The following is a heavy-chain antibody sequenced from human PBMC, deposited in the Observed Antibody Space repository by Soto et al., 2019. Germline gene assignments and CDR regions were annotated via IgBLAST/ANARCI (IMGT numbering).Heavy chain of an antibody. CDR3: ARTQWIQLGRAFDS. D-gene: IGHD5-18*01. V-gene: IGHV4-39*01. CDR1: GGSVNSTSYY. CDR2: LFYSGST. J-gene: IGHJ4*02. Sequence: QLLLQVSGPGLVKPSETLSLTCIVSGGSVNSTSYYWGWVRQSPGRGLDWIGTLFYSGSTSYNPSLKSRLTISVDRSKNQFSLNLRSVTAADTAIYYCARTQWIQLGRAFDSWAQGTAVTVSS.